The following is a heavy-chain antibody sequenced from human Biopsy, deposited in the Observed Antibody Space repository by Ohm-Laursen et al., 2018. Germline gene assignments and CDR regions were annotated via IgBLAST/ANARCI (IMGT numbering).Heavy chain of an antibody. CDR2: IRAYNGNR. V-gene: IGHV1-18*01. CDR1: GGTFGGSP. J-gene: IGHJ4*02. Sequence: ASVKVSCKTSGGTFGGSPITWLRQGPGQRVWGMGWIRAYNGNRNYAQKFQGRVTMTTDTSTSTAYMELRSLRSDDTAMFYCAREAIGYQLPCDDWGQGTLVTVSS. D-gene: IGHD2-15*01. CDR3: AREAIGYQLPCDD.